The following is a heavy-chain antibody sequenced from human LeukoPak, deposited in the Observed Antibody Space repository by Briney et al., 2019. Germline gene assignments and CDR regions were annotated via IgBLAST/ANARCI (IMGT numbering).Heavy chain of an antibody. CDR2: ISSSSSYI. CDR3: ARTYCSSTSCFWFDY. Sequence: GGSLRLSCAASGFTFSSYSMNWVRQAPGKGLEWVSSISSSSSYIYYADSVKGRFTISRDNAKNSLYLQMNSLRAEDTAVYYCARTYCSSTSCFWFDYWGQGTLVTASS. D-gene: IGHD2-2*01. CDR1: GFTFSSYS. V-gene: IGHV3-21*01. J-gene: IGHJ4*02.